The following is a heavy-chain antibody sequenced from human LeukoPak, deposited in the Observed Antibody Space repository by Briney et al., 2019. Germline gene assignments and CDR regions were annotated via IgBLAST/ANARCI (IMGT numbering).Heavy chain of an antibody. CDR3: AKTFLTAYDTYFYYYGLDV. D-gene: IGHD3-9*01. CDR1: GYTFTSYG. Sequence: EASVKVSCKASGYTFTSYGISWVRQAPGQGLEWMGWISAYNGNTNYAQKLQDRVTITADESTSTAYMEPSSLRSEDTAVYYCAKTFLTAYDTYFYYYGLDVWGQGTPVTVSS. CDR2: ISAYNGNT. V-gene: IGHV1-18*01. J-gene: IGHJ6*02.